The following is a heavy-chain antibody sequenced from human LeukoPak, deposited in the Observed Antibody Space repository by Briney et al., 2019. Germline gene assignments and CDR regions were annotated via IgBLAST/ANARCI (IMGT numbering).Heavy chain of an antibody. V-gene: IGHV1-8*01. CDR1: GYTFTSYD. CDR3: ARYSRVRGTFDY. D-gene: IGHD3-10*01. J-gene: IGHJ4*02. CDR2: MNPNSGNT. Sequence: ASVKVSCKASGYTFTSYDINWVRQATGQGLEWMGWMNPNSGNTGYAQKFQGRVTMTRNTSISTAYMELSSLRPEDTAVYYCARYSRVRGTFDYWGQGTLVTVSS.